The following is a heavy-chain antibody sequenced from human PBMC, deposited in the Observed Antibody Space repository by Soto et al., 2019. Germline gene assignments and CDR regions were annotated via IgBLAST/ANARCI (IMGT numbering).Heavy chain of an antibody. CDR3: AHIPLSPGYDTSWFDP. D-gene: IGHD5-12*01. J-gene: IGHJ5*02. CDR1: GFSLSTSGVG. CDR2: IYWDDDK. V-gene: IGHV2-5*02. Sequence: QITLKESGPPLVKPTQTLTLTCTFSGFSLSTSGVGVCWIRQPPGKALEWLALIYWDDDKRYSPSLKSRLTITKDTSKNQVVLTMINMDPVDTATYYCAHIPLSPGYDTSWFDPWGQGTPVTVSS.